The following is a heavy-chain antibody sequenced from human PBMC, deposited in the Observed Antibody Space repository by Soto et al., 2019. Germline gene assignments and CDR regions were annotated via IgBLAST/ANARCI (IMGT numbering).Heavy chain of an antibody. CDR2: IYHSGST. Sequence: SAPLSLTCAVSGGSISSGGYSWSWIRQPPGKGLEWIGYIYHSGSTYYNPSLKSRVTISVDRSKNQFSLKLSSVTAADTAVYYCARGGVDYYDSSGYYFSPYYFDYWGQGTLVTGSS. J-gene: IGHJ4*02. CDR1: GGSISSGGYS. V-gene: IGHV4-30-2*01. D-gene: IGHD3-22*01. CDR3: ARGGVDYYDSSGYYFSPYYFDY.